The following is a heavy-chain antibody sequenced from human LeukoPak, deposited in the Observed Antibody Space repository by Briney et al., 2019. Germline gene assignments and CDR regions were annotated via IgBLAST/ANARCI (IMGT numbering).Heavy chain of an antibody. Sequence: GRSLRLSCAASGFTFDDYAMHWVRQAPGKGLEWVSGISWNSGSIGYADSVKGRFTISRDNAKNSLYLQMNSLRAEDTALYYCAKAYYSDLYYFDYWGQGTLVTVSS. CDR1: GFTFDDYA. D-gene: IGHD3-10*01. CDR2: ISWNSGSI. V-gene: IGHV3-9*01. CDR3: AKAYYSDLYYFDY. J-gene: IGHJ4*02.